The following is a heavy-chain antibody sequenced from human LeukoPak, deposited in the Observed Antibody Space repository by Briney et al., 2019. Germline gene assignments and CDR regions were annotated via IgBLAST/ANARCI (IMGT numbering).Heavy chain of an antibody. CDR3: ARDRRYDSSGYLAY. V-gene: IGHV1-3*01. CDR1: GYTFTSYA. J-gene: IGHJ4*02. Sequence: ASVKVSCKASGYTFTSYAMHWVRQAPGQRLEWMGWINAGNGNTKYSQKFQGRVTITRDTFASTAYMELSSLRSEDTAVYYCARDRRYDSSGYLAYWGQGTLVTVSS. CDR2: INAGNGNT. D-gene: IGHD3-22*01.